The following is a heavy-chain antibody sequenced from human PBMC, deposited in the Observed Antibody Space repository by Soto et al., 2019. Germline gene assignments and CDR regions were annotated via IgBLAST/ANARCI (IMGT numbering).Heavy chain of an antibody. Sequence: ASVTVSCQASGYTFTSYGISWVRQAPGQGLEWMGWISAYNGNTNYAQKLQGRVTMTTDTSTSTAYMELRSLRSDDTAVYYCARRDPIVAAGTSDYYGMDVWGQGTTVTVSS. CDR1: GYTFTSYG. D-gene: IGHD6-13*01. J-gene: IGHJ6*02. CDR3: ARRDPIVAAGTSDYYGMDV. CDR2: ISAYNGNT. V-gene: IGHV1-18*01.